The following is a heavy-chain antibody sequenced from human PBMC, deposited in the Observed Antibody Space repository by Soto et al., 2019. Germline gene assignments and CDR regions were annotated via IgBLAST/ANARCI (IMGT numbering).Heavy chain of an antibody. J-gene: IGHJ6*02. CDR1: GGSISNYY. V-gene: IGHV4-59*01. CDR2: IYYSGST. Sequence: QVQLQESGPGLVKPSETLSLTCTVSGGSISNYYWSWIRQIPGKGLEWIGYIYYSGSTNYNPSLKSRVTISVDTSKNQFSLKLSSVTAADTAVYYCARERIAAVWGQGTTVTVSS. CDR3: ARERIAAV. D-gene: IGHD6-25*01.